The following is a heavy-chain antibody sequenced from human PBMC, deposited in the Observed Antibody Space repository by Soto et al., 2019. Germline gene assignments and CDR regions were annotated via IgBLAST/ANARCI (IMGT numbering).Heavy chain of an antibody. CDR3: AKGASRYSGSSEGYFDY. V-gene: IGHV3-23*01. J-gene: IGHJ4*02. CDR1: GFTFNSYA. CDR2: GTT. D-gene: IGHD1-26*01. Sequence: EVQLLESGGGLVQPGGSLRISCAASGFTFNSYAMSWVRQAPGKGLEWVSSGTTYYADSVKGRFTISRDSSKNTLYLQMHSLRAEDTAVYYCAKGASRYSGSSEGYFDYWGQGTLVTVSS.